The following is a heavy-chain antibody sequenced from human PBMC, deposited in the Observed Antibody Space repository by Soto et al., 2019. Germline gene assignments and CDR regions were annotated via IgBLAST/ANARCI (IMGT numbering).Heavy chain of an antibody. CDR2: IYYSGST. CDR1: GGSISSSSYY. J-gene: IGHJ5*02. CDR3: ARLMVTWFDP. V-gene: IGHV4-39*01. Sequence: QLQLQESGPGLVKPSETLSLTCTVSGGSISSSSYYWGWIRQPPGKGLEWIGSIYYSGSTYYNPSLKSRVTIYVDTSKNQFSLKLSSVTAADTAVYYCARLMVTWFDPWGQGTLVTVSS. D-gene: IGHD5-18*01.